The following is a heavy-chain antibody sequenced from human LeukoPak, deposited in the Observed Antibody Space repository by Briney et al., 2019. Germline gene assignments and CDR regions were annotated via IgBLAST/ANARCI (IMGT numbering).Heavy chain of an antibody. CDR1: GYTFTSHG. CDR2: ISGYNGDT. CDR3: ARDPSNTSGRFWYLDV. V-gene: IGHV1-18*01. Sequence: ASMKVSCRASGYTFTSHGITWVRQAPGQGLEWMGWISGYNGDTRYAQKFQGRVTMTTETSTSTAYLELWSLGSDDTAVYYCARDPSNTSGRFWYLDVWGRGTLVTVSA. J-gene: IGHJ2*01. D-gene: IGHD6-19*01.